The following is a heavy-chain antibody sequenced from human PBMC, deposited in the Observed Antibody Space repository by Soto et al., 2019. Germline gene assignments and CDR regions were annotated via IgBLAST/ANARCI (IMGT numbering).Heavy chain of an antibody. J-gene: IGHJ6*02. V-gene: IGHV5-51*01. D-gene: IGHD3-10*01. CDR1: RYAVPSYW. CDR2: IYPGDSDT. Sequence: GEALKTAYKVTRYAVPSYWIGMVRQMRGKGLEWMGIIYPGDSDTRYSPSFQGQVTISADKSISTAYLQWSSLKASDTAMYYCAGGGVRGVVTRTRDYYGMDVWGQGTTVTVSS. CDR3: AGGGVRGVVTRTRDYYGMDV.